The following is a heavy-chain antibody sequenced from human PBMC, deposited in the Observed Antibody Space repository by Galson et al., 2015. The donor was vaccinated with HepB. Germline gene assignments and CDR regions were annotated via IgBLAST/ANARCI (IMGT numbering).Heavy chain of an antibody. D-gene: IGHD6-13*01. CDR1: GFTFSGSA. J-gene: IGHJ4*02. CDR2: IGSKAHNYAT. CDR3: TRLGDLSGYSSK. Sequence: SLRLSCAASGFTFSGSAMHWVRQAFGKGLEWVGRIGSKAHNYATAYVASVKGRFTISRDDSKSTAYLQMNSLKTEDTAVYYCTRLGDLSGYSSKWGQGTLVTVSS. V-gene: IGHV3-73*01.